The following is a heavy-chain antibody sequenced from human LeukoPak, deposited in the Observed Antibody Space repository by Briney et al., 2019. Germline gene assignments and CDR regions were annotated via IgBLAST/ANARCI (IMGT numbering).Heavy chain of an antibody. J-gene: IGHJ3*02. CDR3: ARALDYYDSSGYYSLDAFDI. CDR1: GGSISSHY. Sequence: PSETLSLTCTVSGGSISSHYWSWIRQPPGKGLEWIGYIYYSGSTNYDPSLKSRVTISVDTSKNQFSLKLSSVTAADTAVYYCARALDYYDSSGYYSLDAFDIWGQGTMVTVSS. V-gene: IGHV4-59*11. CDR2: IYYSGST. D-gene: IGHD3-22*01.